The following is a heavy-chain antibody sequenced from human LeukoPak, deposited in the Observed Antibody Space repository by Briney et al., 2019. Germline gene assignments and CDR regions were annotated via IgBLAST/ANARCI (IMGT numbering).Heavy chain of an antibody. D-gene: IGHD3-3*01. J-gene: IGHJ5*02. CDR2: IYYSGST. CDR1: GGSISSYY. V-gene: IGHV4-59*01. CDR3: ARESDFWSGYGYNWFDP. Sequence: SETLSLTCTVSGGSISSYYWSWIRQPPGKGLEWIGYIYYSGSTNYNPSLKSRVTISVDTSKNQFSLKLSSVTAADTAVYYCARESDFWSGYGYNWFDPWGQGTLVTVSS.